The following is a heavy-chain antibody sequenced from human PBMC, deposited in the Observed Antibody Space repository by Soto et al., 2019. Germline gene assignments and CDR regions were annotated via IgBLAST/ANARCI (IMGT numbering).Heavy chain of an antibody. D-gene: IGHD1-7*01. J-gene: IGHJ4*02. Sequence: DVQVVESGGRLVQPGGSLRLSCAASGFTFSNYWLHWVRQTPGKGLVWVSRIKFDGSITNYADSVKGRVTLSRDNAKNTVYLQMASLRADDTAVYYCARGARNYYYFDYWGQGTLVTVSS. CDR2: IKFDGSIT. V-gene: IGHV3-74*01. CDR1: GFTFSNYW. CDR3: ARGARNYYYFDY.